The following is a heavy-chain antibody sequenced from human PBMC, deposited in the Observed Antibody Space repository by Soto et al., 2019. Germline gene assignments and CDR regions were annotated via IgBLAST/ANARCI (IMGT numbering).Heavy chain of an antibody. D-gene: IGHD3-3*01. CDR1: GFTFSSYW. CDR2: IKQDGSEK. CDR3: ARDSYDFWSGYYTGVDY. J-gene: IGHJ4*02. V-gene: IGHV3-7*01. Sequence: AGGSLRLSCAASGFTFSSYWMSWVRQAPGKGLEWVANIKQDGSEKYYVDSVKGRFTISRDNAKNSLYLQMNSLRAEDTAVYYCARDSYDFWSGYYTGVDYWGQGTLVTVSS.